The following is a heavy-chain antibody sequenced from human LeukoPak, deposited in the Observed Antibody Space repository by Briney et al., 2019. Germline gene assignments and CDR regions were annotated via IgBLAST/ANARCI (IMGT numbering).Heavy chain of an antibody. CDR2: ISYDGSNK. J-gene: IGHJ4*02. V-gene: IGHV3-30*04. CDR3: ARDRGVGATRGSGYYFDY. CDR1: GFTFSSYA. D-gene: IGHD1-26*01. Sequence: PGRSLRLPCAASGFTFSSYAMHWVRQAPGKGLEWVAVISYDGSNKYYADSVKGRFTISRDNSKNTLYLQMNSLRAEDTAVYYCARDRGVGATRGSGYYFDYWGQGTLVTVSS.